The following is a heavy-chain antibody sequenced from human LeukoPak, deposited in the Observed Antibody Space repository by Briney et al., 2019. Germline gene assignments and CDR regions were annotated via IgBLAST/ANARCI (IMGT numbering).Heavy chain of an antibody. D-gene: IGHD2-2*01. CDR3: ATASAYCSSTSCPN. CDR2: INHSGST. CDR1: GGSFSGYY. V-gene: IGHV4-34*01. J-gene: IGHJ4*02. Sequence: SETLSLTCAVYGGSFSGYYWSWIRQPPGKGLEWIGEINHSGSTNYNPSLKSRVTISVDTSKNQFSLKLSSVTAADTAVYYCATASAYCSSTSCPNWGQGTLVTVSS.